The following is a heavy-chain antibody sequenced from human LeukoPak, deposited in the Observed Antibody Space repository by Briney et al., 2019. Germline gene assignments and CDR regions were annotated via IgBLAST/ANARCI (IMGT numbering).Heavy chain of an antibody. CDR2: IYHSGST. D-gene: IGHD3-10*01. CDR1: GYSISSGYY. V-gene: IGHV4-38-2*02. CDR3: VTGWGSYWGAFDI. Sequence: SETLSLTCTVSGYSISSGYYWGWIRQPPGKGLEWIGSIYHSGSTYYNPSLKSRVTISVDTSKNQFSLKLSSVTAADTAVYYCVTGWGSYWGAFDIWGQGTMVTVSS. J-gene: IGHJ3*02.